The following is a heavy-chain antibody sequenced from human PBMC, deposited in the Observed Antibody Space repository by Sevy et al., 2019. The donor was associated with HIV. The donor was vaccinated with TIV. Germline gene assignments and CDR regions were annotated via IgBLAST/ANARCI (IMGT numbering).Heavy chain of an antibody. J-gene: IGHJ4*02. CDR1: GGSISSYY. CDR3: ARGAMITFGGVISAYYFDY. Sequence: SETLSLTCTVSGGSISSYYWSWIRQPPGKGLEWIEYIYYSGSTNYNPSLKSRVTISVDTSKNQFSLKLSSVTAADTAVYYCARGAMITFGGVISAYYFDYWGQGTLVTVSS. D-gene: IGHD3-16*02. CDR2: IYYSGST. V-gene: IGHV4-59*01.